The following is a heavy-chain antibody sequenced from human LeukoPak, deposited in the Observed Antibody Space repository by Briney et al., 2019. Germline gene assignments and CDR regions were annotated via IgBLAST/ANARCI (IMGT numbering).Heavy chain of an antibody. CDR2: ISYDGSNK. D-gene: IGHD6-13*01. CDR3: ARDGSPTDYYYYGMDV. CDR1: GFTFSSCA. J-gene: IGHJ6*02. V-gene: IGHV3-30-3*01. Sequence: PGGSLRLSCAASGFTFSSCAMHWVRQAPGKGLEWVAVISYDGSNKYYADSVRGRFTISRDNSKNTLYLQMNSLRAEDTAVYYCARDGSPTDYYYYGMDVWGQGTTVTVSS.